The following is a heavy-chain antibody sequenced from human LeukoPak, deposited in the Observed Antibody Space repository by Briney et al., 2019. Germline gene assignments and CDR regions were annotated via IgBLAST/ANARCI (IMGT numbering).Heavy chain of an antibody. CDR2: ISGSGGST. CDR1: GFTFSSYA. D-gene: IGHD3-3*01. V-gene: IGHV3-23*01. CDR3: AKGNYDFWSGYQDYFDY. J-gene: IGHJ4*02. Sequence: GGSLRLSCAASGFTFSSYAMSWVRQAPGKGLEWVSAISGSGGSTYYADSVKGRFTISRDNSKNTLYLQMNSLREEDTAVYYCAKGNYDFWSGYQDYFDYWGQGTLVTVSS.